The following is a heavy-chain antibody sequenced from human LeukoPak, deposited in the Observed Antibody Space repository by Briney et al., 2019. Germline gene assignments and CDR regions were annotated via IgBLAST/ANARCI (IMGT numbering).Heavy chain of an antibody. CDR3: ARALGYCSGGSCHQH. J-gene: IGHJ1*01. CDR1: GFTFSSYS. D-gene: IGHD2-15*01. Sequence: GGSLRLSCAASGFTFSSYSMNRVRQAPGKGLEWVSSISSSSSYIYYADSVKGRFTISRDNAKNSLYLQMNSLRAEDTAVYYCARALGYCSGGSCHQHWGQGTLVTVSS. CDR2: ISSSSSYI. V-gene: IGHV3-21*01.